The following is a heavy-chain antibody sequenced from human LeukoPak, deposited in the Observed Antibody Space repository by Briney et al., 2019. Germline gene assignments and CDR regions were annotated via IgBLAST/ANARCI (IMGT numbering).Heavy chain of an antibody. Sequence: SETLSLTCAVYGGSFSGYYWSWIRQPPGKGLEWIGEINHSGSTNYNPSLKSRVTISVDTSKNQFSLKLSSVTAADTAVYCCASSVLQRWLQPDAFDIWGQGTMVTVSS. CDR2: INHSGST. CDR3: ASSVLQRWLQPDAFDI. V-gene: IGHV4-34*01. CDR1: GGSFSGYY. J-gene: IGHJ3*02. D-gene: IGHD5-24*01.